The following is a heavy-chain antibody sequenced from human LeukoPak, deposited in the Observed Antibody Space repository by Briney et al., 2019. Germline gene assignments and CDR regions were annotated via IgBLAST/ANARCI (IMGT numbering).Heavy chain of an antibody. J-gene: IGHJ4*02. Sequence: GESLRLSCAASGYTFRSYGMHWVRQPPGKGLEWVSSIFPSGGEIHYADSVRGRFTISRDNSKSTLSLQMNSLRAEDTAIYYCATYRQVLLPFESWGQGTLVTVSS. V-gene: IGHV3-23*01. CDR2: IFPSGGEI. CDR1: GYTFRSYG. D-gene: IGHD2-8*02. CDR3: ATYRQVLLPFES.